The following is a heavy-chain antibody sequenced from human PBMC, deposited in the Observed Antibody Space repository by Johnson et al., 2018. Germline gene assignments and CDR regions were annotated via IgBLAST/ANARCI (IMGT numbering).Heavy chain of an antibody. Sequence: QVQLVQSGGGVVQPGRSLRLSCVASAFSFSDYGMHWVRQTPGKGLESVAIISYDGSTKYYGDSVKGRFTISRDNSKNTLYLKMNSLGDEDTAVYYCAGDPYFETGYYCYDMDVWGKGTPVTVSS. V-gene: IGHV3-30*03. CDR2: ISYDGSTK. D-gene: IGHD7-27*01. CDR1: AFSFSDYG. CDR3: AGDPYFETGYYCYDMDV. J-gene: IGHJ6*03.